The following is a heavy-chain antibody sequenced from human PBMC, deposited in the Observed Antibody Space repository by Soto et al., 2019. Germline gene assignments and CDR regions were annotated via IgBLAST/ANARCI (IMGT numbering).Heavy chain of an antibody. CDR2: ISHTGDT. CDR3: ARIVVGVTVDL. D-gene: IGHD1-26*01. J-gene: IGHJ4*02. CDR1: DASVWSASYF. Sequence: QGQLRESGPGLLKPSETLSLTCPVSDASVWSASYFWTWIRQPPGKGLQWIAYISHTGDTNYNPYLKSRVTISIDTSRNQFSLTVTSVTAADTAVYFCARIVVGVTVDLWGQGSLVTVSS. V-gene: IGHV4-61*01.